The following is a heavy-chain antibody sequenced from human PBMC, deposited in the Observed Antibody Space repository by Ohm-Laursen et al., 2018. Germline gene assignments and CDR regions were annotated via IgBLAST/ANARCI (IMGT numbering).Heavy chain of an antibody. Sequence: SETLSLTCAVYGGSFSGYYWSWIRQPPGKGLEWIGNIDDNGNTNYNPSLQSRVTISINTSKNQFSLQLRFVTAADTAVYHCAGAPNLYYFDYWGQGTLVTVSS. V-gene: IGHV4-59*08. CDR1: GGSFSGYY. CDR3: AGAPNLYYFDY. J-gene: IGHJ4*02. CDR2: IDDNGNT. D-gene: IGHD1-26*01.